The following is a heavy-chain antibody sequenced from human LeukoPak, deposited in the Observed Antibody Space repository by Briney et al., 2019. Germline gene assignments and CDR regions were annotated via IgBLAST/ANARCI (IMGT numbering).Heavy chain of an antibody. V-gene: IGHV4-30-4*08. CDR3: AREKSLVVVPAAPDAFDI. CDR1: GVSISSGDYS. J-gene: IGHJ3*02. D-gene: IGHD2-2*01. Sequence: PSQTLSLTCTVSGVSISSGDYSWSWIRQPPGKGLEWIGYIYYSGSTYYNPSLKSRVTISVDTSKNQFSLKLSSVTAADTAVYYCAREKSLVVVPAAPDAFDIWGQGTMVTVSS. CDR2: IYYSGST.